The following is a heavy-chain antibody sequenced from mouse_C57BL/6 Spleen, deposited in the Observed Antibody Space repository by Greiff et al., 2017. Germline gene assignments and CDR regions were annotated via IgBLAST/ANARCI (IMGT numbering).Heavy chain of an antibody. D-gene: IGHD2-2*01. J-gene: IGHJ3*01. CDR1: GYAFSSYW. CDR3: ARSRESTMVTKAWFAY. Sequence: VQLQQSGAELVKPGASVKISCKASGYAFSSYWMNWVKQRPGKGLEWIGQIYPGDGDTNYNGKFKGKATLTADKSSSTAYMQLSSLTSEDSAVYFCARSRESTMVTKAWFAYWGQGTLVTVSA. V-gene: IGHV1-80*01. CDR2: IYPGDGDT.